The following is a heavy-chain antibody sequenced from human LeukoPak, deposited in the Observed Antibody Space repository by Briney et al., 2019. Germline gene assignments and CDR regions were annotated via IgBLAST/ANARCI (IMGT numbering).Heavy chain of an antibody. J-gene: IGHJ4*02. CDR3: ASPGSGYSSGWSFDY. V-gene: IGHV1-46*01. Sequence: GASVKVSCKASGYTFTSYYMHWVRQAPGQGLEWMGLINPSGSSTSYAQKFQGRLSLTRDMSTSTDYMELSSLRAEDTAVYYCASPGSGYSSGWSFDYWGQGTLVTVSS. CDR2: INPSGSST. D-gene: IGHD6-19*01. CDR1: GYTFTSYY.